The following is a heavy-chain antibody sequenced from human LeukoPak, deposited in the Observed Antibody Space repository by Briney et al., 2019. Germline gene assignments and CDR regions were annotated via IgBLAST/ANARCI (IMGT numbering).Heavy chain of an antibody. CDR2: IIPIFGTA. D-gene: IGHD3-22*01. Sequence: SVKVSCKASGGTFSSYAISWVRQAPGQGLEWMGGIIPIFGTANYAQKFQGRVTITADESTSTAYMELSSLRSEDTAVYYCARTYYYDSSGYPYYFDYWGQGTLVTVSS. V-gene: IGHV1-69*13. CDR1: GGTFSSYA. CDR3: ARTYYYDSSGYPYYFDY. J-gene: IGHJ4*02.